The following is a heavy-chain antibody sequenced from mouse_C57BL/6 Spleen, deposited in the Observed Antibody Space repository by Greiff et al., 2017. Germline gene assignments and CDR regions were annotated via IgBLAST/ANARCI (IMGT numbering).Heavy chain of an antibody. CDR1: GFTFSNYW. CDR3: TGQTGWFAY. Sequence: EVKLMESGGGLVQPGGSMKLSCVASGFTFSNYWMNWVRQSPEKGLEWVAQIRLKSDNYATHYAESVKGRFTISRDDSKSSVYLQMNNLRAEDTGIYYCTGQTGWFAYWGQGTLVTVSA. CDR2: IRLKSDNYAT. J-gene: IGHJ3*01. V-gene: IGHV6-3*01. D-gene: IGHD4-1*01.